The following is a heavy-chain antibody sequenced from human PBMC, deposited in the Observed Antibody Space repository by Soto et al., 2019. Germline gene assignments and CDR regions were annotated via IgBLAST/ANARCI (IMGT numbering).Heavy chain of an antibody. CDR1: GDSFNDYY. J-gene: IGHJ6*03. V-gene: IGHV1-2*04. CDR3: ARESGGAPATLDYYYFYMDV. CDR2: INPTGGVT. Sequence: QVQLVQSGAEVRKPGASVTVSCRSSGDSFNDYYIHWVRQAPGQGFEWMGWINPTGGVTKYAQKLQGWVSMTRDTPIRTVYMQLSRLRSDDTAVYSCARESGGAPATLDYYYFYMDVWGTGTTVTVSS. D-gene: IGHD1-26*01.